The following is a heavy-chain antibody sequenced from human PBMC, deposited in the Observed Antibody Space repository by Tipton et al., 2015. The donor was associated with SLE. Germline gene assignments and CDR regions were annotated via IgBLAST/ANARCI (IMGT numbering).Heavy chain of an antibody. CDR1: GASTNTKY. CDR2: ANRNEGT. CDR3: ARDLNYYGSGSYKGWFDP. J-gene: IGHJ5*02. Sequence: LRLSCTVSGASTNTKYWTWIRQSPGKGLEWIGYANRNEGTKIKSSLERRVTISLDTSKNQFSLKLSSVTAADTAVYYCARDLNYYGSGSYKGWFDPWGQGTLVTVSS. V-gene: IGHV4-4*08. D-gene: IGHD3-10*01.